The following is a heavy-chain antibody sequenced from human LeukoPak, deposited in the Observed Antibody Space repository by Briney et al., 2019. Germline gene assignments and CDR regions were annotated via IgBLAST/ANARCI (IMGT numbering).Heavy chain of an antibody. CDR3: ARDDALRGEEYFDY. D-gene: IGHD5-12*01. V-gene: IGHV3-48*04. J-gene: IGHJ4*02. CDR1: GFTFSSYS. Sequence: GGSLRLSCAASGFTFSSYSMNWVRQAPGKGLEWVSYISSSSSTIYYADSVKGRFTISRDNAKNSLYLQMNSLRAEDTAVYYCARDDALRGEEYFDYWGQGTLVTVSS. CDR2: ISSSSSTI.